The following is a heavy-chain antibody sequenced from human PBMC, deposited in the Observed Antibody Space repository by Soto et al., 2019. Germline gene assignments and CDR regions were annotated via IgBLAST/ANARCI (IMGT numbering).Heavy chain of an antibody. CDR2: INHSGST. Sequence: PSETLSLTCAVYGGSFSGYYWSWIRQPPGKGLEWIGEINHSGSTNYNPSLKSRVTISVDTSKNQFSLKLSSVTAADTAVYYCARISTTYYYGSGSYYIVYFDYWGQGTLVTVSS. CDR3: ARISTTYYYGSGSYYIVYFDY. V-gene: IGHV4-34*01. D-gene: IGHD3-10*01. J-gene: IGHJ4*02. CDR1: GGSFSGYY.